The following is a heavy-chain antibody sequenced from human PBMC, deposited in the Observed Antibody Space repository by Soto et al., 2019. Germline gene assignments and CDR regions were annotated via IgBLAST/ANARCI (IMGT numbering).Heavy chain of an antibody. CDR3: ARLGRYLVTVPFDY. V-gene: IGHV3-49*03. Sequence: GGSLRLSCTASGFTSGDYAMSSFRQAPGKGLEWVGFITSKAYGGTTEYAASVKGRFTISRDDSKSIAYLQMNSLKTEDTAVYYCARLGRYLVTVPFDYWGQGTLVTVSS. CDR2: ITSKAYGGTT. D-gene: IGHD3-9*01. J-gene: IGHJ4*02. CDR1: GFTSGDYA.